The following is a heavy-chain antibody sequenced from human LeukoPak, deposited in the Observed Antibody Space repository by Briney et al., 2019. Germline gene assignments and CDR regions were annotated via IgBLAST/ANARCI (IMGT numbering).Heavy chain of an antibody. J-gene: IGHJ4*02. V-gene: IGHV3-23*01. D-gene: IGHD6-13*01. Sequence: GGSLRPSCAAAGFTFSSYAMNWVRQAPGKGLEWVSAINGGGGSTYYADSVKGRFTISRDNSKNTLFLQMNSLRAEDTAIYYCVKGPLVRLDYWGQGTLVTVSS. CDR3: VKGPLVRLDY. CDR1: GFTFSSYA. CDR2: INGGGGST.